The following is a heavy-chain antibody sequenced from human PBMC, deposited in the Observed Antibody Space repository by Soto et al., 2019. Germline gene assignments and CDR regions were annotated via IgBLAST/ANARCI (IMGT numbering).Heavy chain of an antibody. Sequence: PGGSLRLSCAASGFTFSIYAMSWVRQLPGKGLEWVSTIGRGGGATFYADSVKGRFTISRDDSKNTLYLQVNGLRAEDTAIYYCARDQGIDYWGQGTLVTVSS. J-gene: IGHJ4*02. CDR2: IGRGGGAT. CDR3: ARDQGIDY. V-gene: IGHV3-23*01. D-gene: IGHD3-10*01. CDR1: GFTFSIYA.